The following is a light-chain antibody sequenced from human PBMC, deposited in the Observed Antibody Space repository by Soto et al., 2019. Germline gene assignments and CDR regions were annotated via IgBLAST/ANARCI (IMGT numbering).Light chain of an antibody. CDR1: QSVSGY. J-gene: IGKJ4*01. Sequence: IVLTQSPDTLSLSPGERATLSCRASQSVSGYLGWYQQKPGQAPRLLIYDAANRAYGVPARFRGSGSGTNFTLAVASREPDDFAVYYCQQRSNWPYLPFGGGTRV. V-gene: IGKV3-11*01. CDR2: DAA. CDR3: QQRSNWPYLP.